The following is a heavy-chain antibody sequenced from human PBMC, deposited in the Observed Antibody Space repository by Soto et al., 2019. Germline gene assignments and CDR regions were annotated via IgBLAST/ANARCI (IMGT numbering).Heavy chain of an antibody. Sequence: SETLSLTCTVSGGSISSSSNHWSWIRQPPGKGLEWIGYIYYSGSTNYNPSLKSRVTISVDTSKNQFSLKLSSVTAADTAVYYCARSGYDFNWFDPWGQGTLVTVSS. J-gene: IGHJ5*02. D-gene: IGHD5-12*01. CDR2: IYYSGST. CDR1: GGSISSSSNH. V-gene: IGHV4-61*05. CDR3: ARSGYDFNWFDP.